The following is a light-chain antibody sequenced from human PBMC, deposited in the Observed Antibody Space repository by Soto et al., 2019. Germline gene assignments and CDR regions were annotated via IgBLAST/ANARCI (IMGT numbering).Light chain of an antibody. CDR1: QSITNY. J-gene: IGKJ2*01. CDR2: AAS. V-gene: IGKV1-39*01. Sequence: DIQMTQSPSSLPASVGDRVTITCRASQSITNYLSWYQQRPGKAPKLLIHAASNLQSGVPSRLSGSGSETDVSLTISSLQPEDFATYYCQQSYSAPRTFGQGTKLEIK. CDR3: QQSYSAPRT.